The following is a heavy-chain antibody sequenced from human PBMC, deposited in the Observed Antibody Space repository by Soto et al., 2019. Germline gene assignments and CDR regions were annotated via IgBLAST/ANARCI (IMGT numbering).Heavy chain of an antibody. V-gene: IGHV3-30*18. CDR3: AKRGGALRKYSSDY. J-gene: IGHJ4*02. CDR2: ISYDGSNK. D-gene: IGHD3-16*01. Sequence: QVQLVESGGGVVQPGRSLRLSCAASGFTFSSYGMHWVRQAPGKGLEWVAVISYDGSNKYYADSVKGRFTISRDNSKNTLYLQMNSLRAEDTAVYYCAKRGGALRKYSSDYWGQGTLVTVSS. CDR1: GFTFSSYG.